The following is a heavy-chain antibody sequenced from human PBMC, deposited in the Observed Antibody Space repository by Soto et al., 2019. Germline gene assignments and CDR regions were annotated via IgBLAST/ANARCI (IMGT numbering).Heavy chain of an antibody. CDR1: GGTLSSYT. V-gene: IGHV1-69*02. J-gene: IGHJ2*01. CDR3: ALAYCGGDCYSISQWYFDL. CDR2: IIPILGIA. D-gene: IGHD2-21*02. Sequence: GASVKVSCKASGGTLSSYTISWVRQAPGQGLEWMGRIIPILGIANYAQKFQGRVTITADKSTSTAYMELSSLRSEDTAVYYCALAYCGGDCYSISQWYFDLWGRGTLVTVS.